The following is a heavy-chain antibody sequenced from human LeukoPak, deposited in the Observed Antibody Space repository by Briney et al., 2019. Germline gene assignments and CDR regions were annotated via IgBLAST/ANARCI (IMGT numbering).Heavy chain of an antibody. Sequence: PGGSLGLSCAASGFSLYDYAMHWVRHAPGRGLEWLSLISFDSGSTYYADSVKGRFTISRDNSKNSLYLQMNSLRAEDTALYFCAKDSCGGIGGLYAFDIWGQGTMVTVSS. V-gene: IGHV3-43D*04. CDR2: ISFDSGST. D-gene: IGHD3-16*01. CDR3: AKDSCGGIGGLYAFDI. J-gene: IGHJ3*02. CDR1: GFSLYDYA.